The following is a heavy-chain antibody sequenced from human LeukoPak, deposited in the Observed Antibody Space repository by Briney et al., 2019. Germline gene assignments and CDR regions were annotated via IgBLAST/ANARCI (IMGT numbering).Heavy chain of an antibody. V-gene: IGHV3-30-3*01. D-gene: IGHD3-3*01. CDR2: MSYEGSNK. Sequence: GGSPRLSCAASGFTVSSYAMYCVRQAPGKGLGWVAVMSYEGSNKYYADTVKGPFTITRANSKNRLYLQMNSLRAEDTAVYYCARERAGITIFGVVRFEPKKTRAPTEPADYWGQGTLVIVSS. J-gene: IGHJ4*02. CDR3: ARERAGITIFGVVRFEPKKTRAPTEPADY. CDR1: GFTVSSYA.